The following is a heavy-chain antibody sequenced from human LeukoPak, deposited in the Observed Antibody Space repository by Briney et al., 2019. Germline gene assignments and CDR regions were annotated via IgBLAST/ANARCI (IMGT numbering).Heavy chain of an antibody. CDR1: GYTFTTYY. CDR3: TRGDYEERFDY. D-gene: IGHD4-17*01. CDR2: FNPSGGST. Sequence: ASVKVSCKASGYTFTTYYIHYVRQAPGQGLEWVGIFNPSGGSTNYAQKFQDRVTMTRDTSTSTVYMELSSLRSEDTVVYYCTRGDYEERFDYWGQGTLVTVSS. V-gene: IGHV1-46*03. J-gene: IGHJ4*02.